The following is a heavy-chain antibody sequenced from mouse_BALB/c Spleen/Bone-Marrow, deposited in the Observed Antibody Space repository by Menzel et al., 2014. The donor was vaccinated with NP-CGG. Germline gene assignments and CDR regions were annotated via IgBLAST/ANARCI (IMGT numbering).Heavy chain of an antibody. CDR2: ISSGGSYT. D-gene: IGHD2-4*01. J-gene: IGHJ2*01. CDR3: ARQRDYDYVDY. Sequence: EVKVVESGGDLVKTGGSLKLSCAAYGFTFSNYGMSWVRQTPDKRLEWVATISSGGSYTYYPDSVKGRFTISRDNAKNTLYLQMSSLKSEDTAMYYCARQRDYDYVDYWGLRPPLTASP. CDR1: GFTFSNYG. V-gene: IGHV5-6*01.